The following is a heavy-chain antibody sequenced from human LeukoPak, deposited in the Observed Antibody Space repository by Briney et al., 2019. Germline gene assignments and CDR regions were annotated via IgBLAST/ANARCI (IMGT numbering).Heavy chain of an antibody. CDR1: GGSISSSSYY. CDR3: ARQVDTSRGAV. J-gene: IGHJ6*04. Sequence: SETLSLTCTVSGGSISSSSYYWGWIRQPPGKGLEWIGSIYYSGSTCYNPSLKSRVTISVDTSKNQFSLKLSSVTAADTAVYYCARQVDTSRGAVWGKGTTVTVSS. CDR2: IYYSGST. D-gene: IGHD2-2*01. V-gene: IGHV4-39*01.